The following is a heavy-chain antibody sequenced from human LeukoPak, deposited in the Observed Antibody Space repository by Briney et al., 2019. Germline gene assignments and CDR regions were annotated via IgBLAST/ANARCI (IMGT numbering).Heavy chain of an antibody. D-gene: IGHD1-7*01. V-gene: IGHV3-30-3*01. Sequence: GGSLRLSCAASGFTFSSYAMHWVRQAPGKGLEWVAVISYDGSNKYYADSVKGRFTISRDNSKNTLYLQMNSLKTEDTAVYYCTTVETGNFYLDHWGQGTLVTVSS. J-gene: IGHJ4*02. CDR2: ISYDGSNK. CDR3: TTVETGNFYLDH. CDR1: GFTFSSYA.